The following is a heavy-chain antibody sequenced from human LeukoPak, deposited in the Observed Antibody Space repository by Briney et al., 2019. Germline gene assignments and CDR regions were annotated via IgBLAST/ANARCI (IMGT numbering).Heavy chain of an antibody. Sequence: GGSLRLSCAASGFTFSNYWVHWVRQAPGKGLVWVSRINRDGSTTNSAYSVKGRFTVSRDNAKNTLNLQMNSLRAEDTAVYYCARDKKSGESSEIDYWGQGTLVTVSS. V-gene: IGHV3-74*01. CDR3: ARDKKSGESSEIDY. D-gene: IGHD3-10*01. J-gene: IGHJ4*02. CDR1: GFTFSNYW. CDR2: INRDGSTT.